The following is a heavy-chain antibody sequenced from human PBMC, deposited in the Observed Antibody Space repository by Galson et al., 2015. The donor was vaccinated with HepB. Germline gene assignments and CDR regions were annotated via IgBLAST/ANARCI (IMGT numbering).Heavy chain of an antibody. CDR3: ANHPTPNGY. D-gene: IGHD2-8*01. V-gene: IGHV3-23*01. Sequence: SLRLSCAASGFTFSNYAISWVRQAPGKGLEWVSTISGSGDNTYYADSVKGRFTISRDNSKNTLYLQMNSLRAEDTAVYYCANHPTPNGYWSQRTLVTVSS. CDR1: GFTFSNYA. CDR2: ISGSGDNT. J-gene: IGHJ4*02.